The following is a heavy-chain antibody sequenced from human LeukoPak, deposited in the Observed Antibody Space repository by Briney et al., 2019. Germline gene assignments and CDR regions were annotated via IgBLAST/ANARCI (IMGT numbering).Heavy chain of an antibody. D-gene: IGHD6-13*01. J-gene: IGHJ6*02. CDR3: ATPGESSSRPPRVGLYYYYGMDV. CDR1: GYTFTSYA. Sequence: ASVKVSCKASGYTFTSYAISWVRQAPGQGLEWMGRIIPILGIANYAQKFQGRVTITADKSTSTAYMELSSLRSEDTAVYYCATPGESSSRPPRVGLYYYYGMDVWGQGTTVTVSS. V-gene: IGHV1-69*04. CDR2: IIPILGIA.